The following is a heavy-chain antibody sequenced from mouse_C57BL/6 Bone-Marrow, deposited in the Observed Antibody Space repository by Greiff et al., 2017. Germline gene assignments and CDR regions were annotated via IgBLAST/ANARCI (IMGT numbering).Heavy chain of an antibody. CDR2: INPYNGGT. D-gene: IGHD2-3*01. CDR3: ARERNDGYFFDY. V-gene: IGHV1-19*01. Sequence: EVQVVESGPVLVKPGASVKMSCKASGYTFTDYYMNWVKQSHGKSLEWIGVINPYNGGTSYNQKFKGKATLTVDKSSSTAYMELNSLTSEDSAVYYCARERNDGYFFDYWGQGTTLTVSS. CDR1: GYTFTDYY. J-gene: IGHJ2*01.